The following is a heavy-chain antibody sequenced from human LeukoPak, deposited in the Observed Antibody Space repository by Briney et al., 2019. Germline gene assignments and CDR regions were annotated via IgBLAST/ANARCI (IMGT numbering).Heavy chain of an antibody. J-gene: IGHJ5*02. CDR2: IYYSGST. CDR1: GGSISSSNW. CDR3: ARGRYEQQLVA. D-gene: IGHD6-13*01. Sequence: PSETLSLTCAVSGGSISSSNWWSWVRQPPGKGLEWIGYIYYSGSTYYNPSLKSRVTISVDTSKNQFSLKLSSVTAADTAVYYCARGRYEQQLVAWGQGTLVTVSS. V-gene: IGHV4-4*02.